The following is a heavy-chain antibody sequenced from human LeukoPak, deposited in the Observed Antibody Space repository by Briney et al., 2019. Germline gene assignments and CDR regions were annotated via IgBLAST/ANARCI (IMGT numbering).Heavy chain of an antibody. J-gene: IGHJ6*02. CDR2: ISAYKSNT. CDR1: GYTFTSYG. CDR3: ARDPRQGRSGYSSSWYSPYYYGMDV. Sequence: ASVKVSFKATGYTFTSYGISWVRQAPGQGLKWMGWISAYKSNTTNAQKFQGRVTMTTDTSTSTAYMELRRLTSDDTAVYYCARDPRQGRSGYSSSWYSPYYYGMDVWGRGTTVTVSS. D-gene: IGHD6-13*01. V-gene: IGHV1-18*04.